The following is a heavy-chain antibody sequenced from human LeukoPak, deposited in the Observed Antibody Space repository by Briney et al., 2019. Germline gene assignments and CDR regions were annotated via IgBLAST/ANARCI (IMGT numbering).Heavy chain of an antibody. J-gene: IGHJ4*02. Sequence: GGSLRLSCVTSGFTLSSYAIHWVRQAPGKGLEWVANIKQDGSEKYYVDSVKGRFTISRDNAKNSLYLQMNSLRAEDTAVYYCARAKQQAAYWGQGTLVTVSS. CDR2: IKQDGSEK. CDR1: GFTLSSYA. V-gene: IGHV3-7*03. CDR3: ARAKQQAAY. D-gene: IGHD6-13*01.